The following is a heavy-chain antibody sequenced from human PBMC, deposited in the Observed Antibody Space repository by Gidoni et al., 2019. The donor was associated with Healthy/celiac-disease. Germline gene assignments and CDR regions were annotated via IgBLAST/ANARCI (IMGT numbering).Heavy chain of an antibody. CDR1: GYTFTGYY. J-gene: IGHJ5*02. D-gene: IGHD6-13*01. V-gene: IGHV1-2*02. CDR2: INPNSGGT. CDR3: ARDRVRAAAGRGWFDP. Sequence: QVQLVQSGAEVKKPGASVKVSCKASGYTFTGYYMHWVRQAPGQGLEWMGWINPNSGGTNYAQKFQGRVTMTRDTSISTAYMELSRLRSDDTAVYYCARDRVRAAAGRGWFDPWGQGTLVTVSS.